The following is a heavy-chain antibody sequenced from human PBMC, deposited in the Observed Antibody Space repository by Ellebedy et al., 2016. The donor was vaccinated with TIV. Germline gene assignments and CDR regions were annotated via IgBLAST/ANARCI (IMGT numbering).Heavy chain of an antibody. J-gene: IGHJ4*02. CDR2: ISGGGDKT. CDR1: GFTFSTYA. V-gene: IGHV3-23*01. CDR3: AKSPDETPNYY. D-gene: IGHD1-14*01. Sequence: GGSLRLXXAASGFTFSTYAMSWVRQAPGKGLEWVAAISGGGDKTYYADFVKGRFIISRDNSKNMVFLQMNSLRADDTAVFYCAKSPDETPNYYWGQGTLVTVS.